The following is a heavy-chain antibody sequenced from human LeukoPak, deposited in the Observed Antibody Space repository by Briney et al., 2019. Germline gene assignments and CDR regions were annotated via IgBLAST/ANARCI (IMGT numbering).Heavy chain of an antibody. CDR2: ISSRGDTI. V-gene: IGHV3-11*04. D-gene: IGHD5-18*01. Sequence: GGSLRLSCAASGFTFSDYYMSWIRQAPGKGLEWVSYISSRGDTIYYTDSVKSRYTISRDNAKNSLYLQMNSLRAEDTAVYYCARTGGPQLWLTWGQGTLVTVSS. CDR1: GFTFSDYY. CDR3: ARTGGPQLWLT. J-gene: IGHJ5*02.